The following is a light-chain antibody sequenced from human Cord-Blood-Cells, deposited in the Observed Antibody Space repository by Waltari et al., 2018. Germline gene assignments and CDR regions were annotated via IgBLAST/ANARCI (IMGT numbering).Light chain of an antibody. V-gene: IGLV3-21*03. CDR2: DDS. Sequence: SYVLTQPPSVSVAPGKTVRITLGGNNIGSNRVHWYQQKPGQAPVLVVYDDSDRPSGIPERFSGSNSGNTATLTISRVEAGDEADYYCQVWDNSSDHVVFGGGTKLTVL. CDR1: NIGSNR. CDR3: QVWDNSSDHVV. J-gene: IGLJ2*01.